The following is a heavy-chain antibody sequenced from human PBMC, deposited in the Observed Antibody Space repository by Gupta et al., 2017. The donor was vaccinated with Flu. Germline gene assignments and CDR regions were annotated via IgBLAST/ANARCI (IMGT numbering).Heavy chain of an antibody. CDR3: VRHGPSGIAVAGSKFDL. V-gene: IGHV4-59*08. CDR2: IFSSGTT. J-gene: IGHJ5*02. D-gene: IGHD6-19*01. Sequence: QVQLQESGPGLVKPSETLSLICTISGGATSNYYWSWVRQPPQKGLEWIGNIFSSGTTKYNPSLRSRVTMSLDTSKNQVALNLKSVTAADTAVYYCVRHGPSGIAVAGSKFDLWGQGTLVIVSS. CDR1: GGATSNYY.